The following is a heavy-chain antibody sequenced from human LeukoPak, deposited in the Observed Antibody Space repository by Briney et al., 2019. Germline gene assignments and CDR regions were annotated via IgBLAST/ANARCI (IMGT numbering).Heavy chain of an antibody. J-gene: IGHJ4*02. CDR1: GFTVSSKY. D-gene: IGHD3-22*01. CDR2: IYSSGST. V-gene: IGHV3-53*01. CDR3: ARGTWGGSGYYPHYFDY. Sequence: PGGSLRLSCVASGFTVSSKYMNWVRQAPGKGLEWVSLIYSSGSTYYADSVKGRFTVSRDNSKNTLYLQMNSLRAEDMAVYYCARGTWGGSGYYPHYFDYWGQGILVTVSS.